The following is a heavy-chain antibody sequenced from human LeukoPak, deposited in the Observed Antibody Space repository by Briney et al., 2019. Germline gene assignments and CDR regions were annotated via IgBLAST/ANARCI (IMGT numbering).Heavy chain of an antibody. V-gene: IGHV3-30-3*01. J-gene: IGHJ4*02. CDR1: GFTFSSYA. CDR3: ARESALGWGFYFDY. CDR2: ISYDGSNK. D-gene: IGHD7-27*01. Sequence: AGGSLRLSCAASGFTFSSYAMHWVRQALGKGLEWVAVISYDGSNKYYADSVKGRFTISRDNSKNTLYLQMNSLRAEDTAVYYCARESALGWGFYFDYWGQGTLVTVSS.